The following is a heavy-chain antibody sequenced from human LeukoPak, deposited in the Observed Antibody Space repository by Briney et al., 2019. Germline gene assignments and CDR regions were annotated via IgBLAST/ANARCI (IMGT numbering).Heavy chain of an antibody. CDR1: GYTFTSYG. Sequence: GASVKVSCKASGYTFTSYGISWVRQAPGQGLEWMGWICAYNGNTNYAQKLQGRVTMTTDTSTSTAYMELRSLRSDDTAVYYCARLGEGHDYGDAGGDNWFDPWGQGTLVTVSS. CDR2: ICAYNGNT. V-gene: IGHV1-18*01. CDR3: ARLGEGHDYGDAGGDNWFDP. D-gene: IGHD4-17*01. J-gene: IGHJ5*02.